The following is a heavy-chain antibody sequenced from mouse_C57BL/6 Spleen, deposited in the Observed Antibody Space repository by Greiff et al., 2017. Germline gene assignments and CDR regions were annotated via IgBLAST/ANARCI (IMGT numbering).Heavy chain of an antibody. J-gene: IGHJ3*01. V-gene: IGHV5-6*02. CDR3: ARLDYGSSSWFAY. Sequence: EVMLVESGGDLVKPGGSLKLSCAASGFTFSSYGMSWVRQTPDKRLEWVATISSGGSYTYYPDSVKGRFTISRDNAKNTLYLQMSSLKSEDTAMYYCARLDYGSSSWFAYWGQGTLVTVSA. CDR1: GFTFSSYG. D-gene: IGHD1-1*01. CDR2: ISSGGSYT.